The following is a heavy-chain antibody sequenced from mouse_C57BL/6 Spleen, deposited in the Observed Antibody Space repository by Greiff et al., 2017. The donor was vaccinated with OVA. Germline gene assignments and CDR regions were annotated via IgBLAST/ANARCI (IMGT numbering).Heavy chain of an antibody. J-gene: IGHJ1*03. CDR1: GYTFTDYY. Sequence: VQLQQSGPELVKPGASVKISCKASGYTFTDYYMNWVKQSHGKSLEWIGDINPNNGGTSYNQKFKGKATLTVDKSSSTAYMELRSLTSEDSAVYYCAREELRWGYFDVWGTGTTVTVSS. CDR2: INPNNGGT. V-gene: IGHV1-26*01. CDR3: AREELRWGYFDV. D-gene: IGHD2-3*01.